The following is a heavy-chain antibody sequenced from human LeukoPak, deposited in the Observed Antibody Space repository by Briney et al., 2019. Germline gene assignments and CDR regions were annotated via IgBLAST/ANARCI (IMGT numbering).Heavy chain of an antibody. Sequence: ASVTVSCTASGGTFSSYAISWVRQAPGQGLEWMGRIIPILGIANYAQKFQGRVTITADKSTSTAYMELSSLKSEDTAVYYCARVVDDSRSDYFDYWGQGTLVTVSS. V-gene: IGHV1-69*04. CDR2: IIPILGIA. D-gene: IGHD3-22*01. J-gene: IGHJ4*02. CDR3: ARVVDDSRSDYFDY. CDR1: GGTFSSYA.